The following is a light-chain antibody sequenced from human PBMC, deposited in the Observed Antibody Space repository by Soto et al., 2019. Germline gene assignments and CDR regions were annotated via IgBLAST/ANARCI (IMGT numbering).Light chain of an antibody. CDR2: GAS. J-gene: IGKJ4*01. CDR3: QQYNSWPPLT. CDR1: QSVSSN. V-gene: IGKV3-15*01. Sequence: EIVMTQSPATLSVSPGESATLSCRASQSVSSNLAWYQQKPGQPPRLLVYGASNRATGLPARFSGRGSGTEFTLTISSLQSEASAVYYCQQYNSWPPLTFGGGTKVEIK.